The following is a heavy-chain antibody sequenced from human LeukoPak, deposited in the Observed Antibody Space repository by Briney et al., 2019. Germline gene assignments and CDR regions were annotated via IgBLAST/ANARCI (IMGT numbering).Heavy chain of an antibody. D-gene: IGHD3-9*01. Sequence: PSETLSLTCTVSGGSISSYYWGWIRQPPGKGLEWIGSIYYSGSTYYNPSLKSRVTISVDTSKNQFSLKLSSVTAADTAVYYCARTTSYYDILTGFNNWFDPWGQGTLVTVSS. CDR2: IYYSGST. J-gene: IGHJ5*02. CDR3: ARTTSYYDILTGFNNWFDP. CDR1: GGSISSYY. V-gene: IGHV4-39*01.